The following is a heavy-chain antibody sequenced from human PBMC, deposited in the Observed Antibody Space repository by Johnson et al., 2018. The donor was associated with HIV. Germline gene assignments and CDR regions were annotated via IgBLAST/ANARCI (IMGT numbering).Heavy chain of an antibody. CDR3: ARGPHEVVVVAATSAFDI. D-gene: IGHD2-15*01. J-gene: IGHJ3*02. CDR1: GLTFSSYA. CDR2: ISYDGSNK. Sequence: QVQLVESGGGLVQTGRSLRLSCAASGLTFSSYAMHWVRQAPGKGLEWVAVISYDGSNKYYADSVKGRFAISRDSSKNTLFLQMNSLRAEDTAVYYCARGPHEVVVVAATSAFDIWGQGTMVTVSS. V-gene: IGHV3-30*09.